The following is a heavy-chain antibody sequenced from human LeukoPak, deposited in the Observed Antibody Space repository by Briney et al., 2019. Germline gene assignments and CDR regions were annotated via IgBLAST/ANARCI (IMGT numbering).Heavy chain of an antibody. CDR2: INPNSGDT. CDR3: ARGGATVVTNQFDY. V-gene: IGHV1-2*02. Sequence: ASVKVSCKASGYIFTGYYMHWVRQAPGQGLEWMGWINPNSGDTNYAQKFQGRVTMTRDTSISTAYMELSRLRSEDTAVYYCARGGATVVTNQFDYWGQGTLVTVSS. CDR1: GYIFTGYY. D-gene: IGHD4-23*01. J-gene: IGHJ4*02.